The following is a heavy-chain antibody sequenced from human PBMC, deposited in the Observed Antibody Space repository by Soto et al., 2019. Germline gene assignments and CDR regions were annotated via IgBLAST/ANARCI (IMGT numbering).Heavy chain of an antibody. Sequence: SETLSLTCTVSGGSISSYYWSWIRQPPGKGLEWIGYIYYSGSTNYNPSLKSRVTISVDTSKNQFSLKLSSVTAADTAVYYCAGRYCSSTSCQNREDDYCYYGMDVWGQGTTVTVSS. CDR1: GGSISSYY. V-gene: IGHV4-59*01. CDR2: IYYSGST. D-gene: IGHD2-2*01. J-gene: IGHJ6*02. CDR3: AGRYCSSTSCQNREDDYCYYGMDV.